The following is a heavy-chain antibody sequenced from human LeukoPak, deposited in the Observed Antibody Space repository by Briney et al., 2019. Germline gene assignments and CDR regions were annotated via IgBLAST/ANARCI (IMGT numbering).Heavy chain of an antibody. CDR1: GGTFTSYA. CDR2: IIPIFGTA. J-gene: IGHJ4*02. Sequence: ASVKVSCKASGGTFTSYAISWVRQAPGQGLEWMGGIIPIFGTANYAQKFQGRVTITTDESTSTDYMELSSLRSEDTAVYYCARGGRKRITMVLPHFDYWGQGTLVTVSS. V-gene: IGHV1-69*05. D-gene: IGHD3-10*01. CDR3: ARGGRKRITMVLPHFDY.